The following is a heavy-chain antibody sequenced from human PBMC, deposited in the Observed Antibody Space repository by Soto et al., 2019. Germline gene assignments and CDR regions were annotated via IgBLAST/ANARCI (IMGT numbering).Heavy chain of an antibody. CDR1: GNTFNSNW. J-gene: IGHJ4*02. Sequence: PGESLKISCQGSGNTFNSNWIAWVRQLPGKGLEWMGIIYPGDSDTKYSPSFQGQVTISVDKSINTAFLQWTSLKASDTATYYCAIGGGNFDYWGQGTLVTVS. D-gene: IGHD3-16*01. V-gene: IGHV5-51*01. CDR3: AIGGGNFDY. CDR2: IYPGDSDT.